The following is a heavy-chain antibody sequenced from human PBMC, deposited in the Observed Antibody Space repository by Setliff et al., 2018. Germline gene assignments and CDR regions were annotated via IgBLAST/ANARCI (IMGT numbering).Heavy chain of an antibody. D-gene: IGHD1-1*01. V-gene: IGHV4-39*07. CDR2: ITHTGTTGST. CDR1: GGSIVSKSFY. CDR3: ARTGTYRYFDS. Sequence: PSETLSLTCTVSGGSIVSKSFYWGWMRQPPGKGLEWIGEITHTGTTGSTKYNPSLKSRVTMSIDTSKNQFSLMVTSVTAADAAVYYCARTGTYRYFDSWGQGTRVTVSS. J-gene: IGHJ4*02.